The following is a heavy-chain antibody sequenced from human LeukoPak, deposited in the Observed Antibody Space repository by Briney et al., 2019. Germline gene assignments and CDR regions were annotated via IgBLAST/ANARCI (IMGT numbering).Heavy chain of an antibody. CDR2: IIPIFGTA. Sequence: SVKVSCKASEGTFSSYAISWVRQAPGQGLEWMGRIIPIFGTANYAQKFQGGVTITTDESTSTAYMELSSLRSEDTAVYYCAREPEYYFDYWGQGTLVTVSS. J-gene: IGHJ4*02. CDR1: EGTFSSYA. CDR3: AREPEYYFDY. V-gene: IGHV1-69*05.